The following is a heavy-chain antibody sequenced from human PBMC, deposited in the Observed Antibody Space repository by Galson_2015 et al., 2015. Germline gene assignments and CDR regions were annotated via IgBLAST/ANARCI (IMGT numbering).Heavy chain of an antibody. CDR1: GFTFGDYA. V-gene: IGHV3-49*03. D-gene: IGHD3-3*01. J-gene: IGHJ4*02. CDR2: MSSKAYGGTT. CDR3: TRWYYFWSGYPPYYFDY. Sequence: SLRLSCTASGFTFGDYAMSWFRQAPGKGLEWVGFMSSKAYGGTTAYAESVKGRFTISRDDSKSITYLQMNSLNTEATAWYHCTRWYYFWSGYPPYYFDYWGQGTLVTVSS.